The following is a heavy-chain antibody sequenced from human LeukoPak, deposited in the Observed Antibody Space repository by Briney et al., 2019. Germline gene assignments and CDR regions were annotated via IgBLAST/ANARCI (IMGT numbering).Heavy chain of an antibody. Sequence: GASVKVSCKTSGYTFSSYTITWVRQAPGQGLQWMGWINTNTGNPTYAQGSTGRYVFSLDTSVSTAYLQISGLTADDTAVYFCGRDPRLGIRGYTYGYIEYWGQGTLVTVSS. V-gene: IGHV7-4-1*02. J-gene: IGHJ4*02. CDR1: GYTFSSYT. CDR2: INTNTGNP. CDR3: GRDPRLGIRGYTYGYIEY. D-gene: IGHD5-18*01.